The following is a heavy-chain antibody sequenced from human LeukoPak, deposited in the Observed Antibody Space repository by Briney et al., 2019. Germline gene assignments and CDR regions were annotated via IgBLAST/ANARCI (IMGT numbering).Heavy chain of an antibody. Sequence: SETLSLTCTVSGGPISSYYWSWIRQPPGKGLEWIGYIYYSGSTNYNPSLKSRVTISVVTSKNQFSLNLSSVTAADTAVYYCARDIQQLNAFDIWGQGTMVTVSS. CDR1: GGPISSYY. CDR3: ARDIQQLNAFDI. J-gene: IGHJ3*02. V-gene: IGHV4-59*01. CDR2: IYYSGST. D-gene: IGHD6-13*01.